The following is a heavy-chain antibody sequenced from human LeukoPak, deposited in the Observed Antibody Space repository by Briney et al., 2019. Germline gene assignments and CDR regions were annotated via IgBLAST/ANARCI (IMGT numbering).Heavy chain of an antibody. CDR2: IYHSGST. Sequence: PSQTLSLTCAVSGGSISSGGYSWSWIRQPPGKGLEWIGYIYHSGSTYYNPSLKSRVTISVDRSKNQFSLKLSSVTAADTAVYYCARETYYYGSGSYDSGMSYFDYWGQGTLVTVSS. CDR3: ARETYYYGSGSYDSGMSYFDY. CDR1: GGSISSGGYS. J-gene: IGHJ4*02. D-gene: IGHD3-10*01. V-gene: IGHV4-30-2*01.